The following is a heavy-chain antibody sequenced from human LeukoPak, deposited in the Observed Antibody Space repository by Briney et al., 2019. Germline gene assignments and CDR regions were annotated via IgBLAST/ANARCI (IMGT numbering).Heavy chain of an antibody. CDR3: ARWGDGYNYFDY. CDR1: GGSISSYY. D-gene: IGHD5-24*01. Sequence: SETLSLTCTVSGGSISSYYWSWIRQPAGKGLEWIGRIYTSGSTNYNPSLKSRVTISVDTSKNQFSLKLSSMTAADTAVYYCARWGDGYNYFDYWGQGTLVTVSS. CDR2: IYTSGST. J-gene: IGHJ4*02. V-gene: IGHV4-4*07.